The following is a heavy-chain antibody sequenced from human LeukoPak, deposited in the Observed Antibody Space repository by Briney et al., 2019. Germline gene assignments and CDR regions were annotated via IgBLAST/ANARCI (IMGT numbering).Heavy chain of an antibody. CDR1: GGSISTYY. D-gene: IGHD3-10*01. CDR2: IYYTGST. Sequence: SETLSLTCTVSGGSISTYYWSWIRQPPGKGLEWIGYIYYTGSTNYNPSLKSRVTISVDTSKNQFSLKLSSVTAAGTAVYYCARGEVYYGSGSYYGLGMDVWGQGTTVTVSS. V-gene: IGHV4-59*01. J-gene: IGHJ6*02. CDR3: ARGEVYYGSGSYYGLGMDV.